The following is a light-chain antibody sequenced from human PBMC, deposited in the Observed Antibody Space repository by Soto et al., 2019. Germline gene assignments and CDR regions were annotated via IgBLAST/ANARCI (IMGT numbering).Light chain of an antibody. Sequence: QSALTQPASVSGSPGQSITIPCTGTSSDVGGYNYVSWYQQHPGKAPKLMIYDVSNRPSGVSNRFSGSKSGNTASLTISGLQAEDEADYYCSSYTSSSTLEVVFGGGTKVTVL. CDR1: SSDVGGYNY. CDR3: SSYTSSSTLEVV. J-gene: IGLJ2*01. CDR2: DVS. V-gene: IGLV2-14*01.